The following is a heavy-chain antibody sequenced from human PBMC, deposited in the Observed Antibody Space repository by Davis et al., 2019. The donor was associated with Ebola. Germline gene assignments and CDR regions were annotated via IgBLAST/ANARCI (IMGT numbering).Heavy chain of an antibody. CDR3: TMAERYCSSTSCYGDY. CDR1: GFTFDDYA. D-gene: IGHD2-2*01. J-gene: IGHJ4*02. V-gene: IGHV3-43*02. Sequence: PGGSLRLSCAASGFTFDDYAMHWVRQAPGKGLEWVSLISGDGGSTYYADSVKGRFTISRDNSKNSLYLQMNSLKTEDTAVYYCTMAERYCSSTSCYGDYWGQGTLVTVSS. CDR2: ISGDGGST.